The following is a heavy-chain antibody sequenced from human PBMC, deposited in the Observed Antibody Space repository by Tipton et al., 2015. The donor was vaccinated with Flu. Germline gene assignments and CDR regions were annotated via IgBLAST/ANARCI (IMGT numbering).Heavy chain of an antibody. CDR3: ARGSGGSYY. Sequence: GSLRLSCAASGFTFSDSYMSWIRQAPGKGLEWVSHISSSGSTINYADSVKGRFTISRDNAKNSLYLQMNSLRAEDTAVYYCARGSGGSYYWGQGTLVTVSS. D-gene: IGHD2-15*01. CDR2: ISSSGSTI. CDR1: GFTFSDSY. V-gene: IGHV3-11*04. J-gene: IGHJ4*02.